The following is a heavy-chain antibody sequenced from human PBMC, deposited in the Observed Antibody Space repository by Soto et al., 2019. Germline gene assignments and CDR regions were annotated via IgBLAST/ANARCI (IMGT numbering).Heavy chain of an antibody. CDR2: ISAYNGNT. J-gene: IGHJ3*02. CDR1: GYTFTSYG. Sequence: ASVKVSCKASGYTFTSYGISWVRQAPGQGLEWMGWISAYNGNTNYAQKLQGRVTMTTDTSTSTAYMELRSLRSDDTAVYYCARRGGKVVPAAIHDAFDIWGQGTMVTVSS. D-gene: IGHD2-2*01. CDR3: ARRGGKVVPAAIHDAFDI. V-gene: IGHV1-18*01.